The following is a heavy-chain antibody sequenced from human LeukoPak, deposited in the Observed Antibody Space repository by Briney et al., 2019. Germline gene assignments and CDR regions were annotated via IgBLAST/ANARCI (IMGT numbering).Heavy chain of an antibody. CDR2: IWYDGNNK. CDR1: GFTFSSYG. J-gene: IGHJ5*02. Sequence: GGSLRLSCAASGFTFSSYGMHWVRQAPGKGLEWVAVIWYDGNNKYYVDSVKGRFTISRDNSKNTLYLQMNSLRAEDTAVYYCARGQRASIAGGLATNWFDPWGQGTLVTVSS. CDR3: ARGQRASIAGGLATNWFDP. V-gene: IGHV3-33*01. D-gene: IGHD6-6*01.